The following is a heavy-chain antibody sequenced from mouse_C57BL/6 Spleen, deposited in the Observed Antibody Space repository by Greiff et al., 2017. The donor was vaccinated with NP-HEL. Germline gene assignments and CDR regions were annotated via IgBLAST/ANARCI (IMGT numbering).Heavy chain of an antibody. D-gene: IGHD1-1*01. Sequence: DVRLVESGGGLVQPGGSLSLSCAASGFTFTDYYMSWVRQPPGKALEWLGFIRNKANGYTTEYSASVKGRFTISRDNSQSILYLQMNALRAEDSATYYCARWDYGSSYVFAYWGQGTLVTVSA. CDR3: ARWDYGSSYVFAY. J-gene: IGHJ3*01. CDR1: GFTFTDYY. V-gene: IGHV7-3*01. CDR2: IRNKANGYTT.